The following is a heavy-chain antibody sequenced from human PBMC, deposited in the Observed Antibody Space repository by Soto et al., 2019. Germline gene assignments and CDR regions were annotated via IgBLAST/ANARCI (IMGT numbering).Heavy chain of an antibody. J-gene: IGHJ6*02. D-gene: IGHD6-19*01. CDR1: GYTFSDYY. CDR3: ARERSGWNYYYYYGMDV. Sequence: ASVKVSCKASGYTFSDYYIHWVRQAPGQGLEWMGWINPDSGGTNYAQKFQGRVTMTRDTSISTAYMELSRLRSDDTAVYYCARERSGWNYYYYYGMDVWGQGTTVTVYS. V-gene: IGHV1-2*02. CDR2: INPDSGGT.